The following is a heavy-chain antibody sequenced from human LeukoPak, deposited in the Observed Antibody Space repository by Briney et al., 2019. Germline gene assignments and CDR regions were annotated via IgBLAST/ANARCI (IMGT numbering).Heavy chain of an antibody. V-gene: IGHV1-69*04. J-gene: IGHJ6*02. CDR1: GGTFSSYA. Sequence: GASVKVSCKASGGTFSSYAISWVRQAPGQGLEWMGRIIPIFGIANYAQKFQGRVTITADKSTSTAYMELSSLRSEDTAVYYCARVEQQLTRYYGMDVWGQGTTVTVSS. CDR3: ARVEQQLTRYYGMDV. CDR2: IIPIFGIA. D-gene: IGHD6-13*01.